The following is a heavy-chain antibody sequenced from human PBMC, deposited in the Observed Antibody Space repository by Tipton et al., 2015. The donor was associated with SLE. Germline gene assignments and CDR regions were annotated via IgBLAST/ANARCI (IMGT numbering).Heavy chain of an antibody. J-gene: IGHJ3*02. D-gene: IGHD2-15*01. CDR2: INHSGST. Sequence: TLSLTCAVYGGSFSGYYWSWIRQPPGKGLEWIGEINHSGSTNYNPSLKSRVTLSGDTSKNQFSLKLSSVTAADTAVYYCARRAIGYCSGGSCFDVFDIWGQGTMVTVSS. V-gene: IGHV4-34*01. CDR1: GGSFSGYY. CDR3: ARRAIGYCSGGSCFDVFDI.